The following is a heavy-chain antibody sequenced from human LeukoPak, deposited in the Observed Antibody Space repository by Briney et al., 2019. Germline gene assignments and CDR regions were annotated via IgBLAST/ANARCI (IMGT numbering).Heavy chain of an antibody. CDR3: ARDGPNQDAFDI. Sequence: GGSLRLSCGASGFTVSSNYMSWVRQAPGKGLEWVSAIYSGGSTYYADSVKGRFTISRDNSKNTLYLQMNSLRAEDTAVYYCARDGPNQDAFDIWGQGTMVTVSS. CDR2: IYSGGST. V-gene: IGHV3-66*02. J-gene: IGHJ3*02. CDR1: GFTVSSNY. D-gene: IGHD2-8*01.